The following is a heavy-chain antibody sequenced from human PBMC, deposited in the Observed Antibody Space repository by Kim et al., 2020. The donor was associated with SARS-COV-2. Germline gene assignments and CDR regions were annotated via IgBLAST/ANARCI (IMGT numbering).Heavy chain of an antibody. CDR3: ACLGGDYYVGVRWFDP. CDR2: IYHSGST. D-gene: IGHD4-17*01. Sequence: SETLSLTCAVSGGSISSSNWWSWVRQPPGKGLEWIGEIYHSGSTNYNPSLKSRVTISVDKSKNQFSLKLSSVTAADTAVYYCACLGGDYYVGVRWFDPWGQGTLVTVSS. CDR1: GGSISSSNW. J-gene: IGHJ5*02. V-gene: IGHV4-4*02.